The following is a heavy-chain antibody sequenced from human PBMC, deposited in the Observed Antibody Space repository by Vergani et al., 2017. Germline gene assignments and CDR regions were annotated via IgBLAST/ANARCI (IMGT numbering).Heavy chain of an antibody. CDR3: ARLSYDTTPYLQGGYDC. CDR1: GFTFSACP. Sequence: QLLQSGGGVIQPGGSVRLSCAASGFTFSACPMTWVRQAPGKGLEWVSAISARYPSTYYADSVKGRFTISRDNSKNMLYLQMNSLRAEDTAVYYCARLSYDTTPYLQGGYDCWGQGTLVSVSS. J-gene: IGHJ4*02. D-gene: IGHD3-22*01. V-gene: IGHV3-23*01. CDR2: ISARYPST.